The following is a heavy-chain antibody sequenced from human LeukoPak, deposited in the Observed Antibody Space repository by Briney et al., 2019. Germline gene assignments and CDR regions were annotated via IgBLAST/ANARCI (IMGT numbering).Heavy chain of an antibody. CDR3: AREGYDILTGYPDYYYYGMDV. CDR1: GGSISSGGYY. D-gene: IGHD3-9*01. Sequence: SQTLSLTCTVSGGSISSGGYYWSWIRQHPGKGLEWIGYIYYSGSTYYNPSLKSRVTISVDTSKNQFPLKLSSVTAADTAVYYCAREGYDILTGYPDYYYYGMDVWGQGTTVTVSS. CDR2: IYYSGST. V-gene: IGHV4-31*03. J-gene: IGHJ6*02.